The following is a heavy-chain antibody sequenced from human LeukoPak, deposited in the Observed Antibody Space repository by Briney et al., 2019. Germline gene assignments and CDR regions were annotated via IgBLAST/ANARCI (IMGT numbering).Heavy chain of an antibody. D-gene: IGHD3-10*01. CDR3: ARGYGSGSYYGY. CDR1: GGSFSGYY. Sequence: SETLSLTCAVYGGSFSGYYWSWIRQPPGKGLEWIGGINHSGSTNYNPSLTSRVTISVDTSKNQFSLKLSSVTAADTAVYYCARGYGSGSYYGYWGQGTLVTVSS. CDR2: INHSGST. V-gene: IGHV4-34*01. J-gene: IGHJ4*02.